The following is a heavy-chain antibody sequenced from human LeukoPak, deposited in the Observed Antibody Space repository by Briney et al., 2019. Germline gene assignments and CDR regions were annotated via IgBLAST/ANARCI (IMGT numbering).Heavy chain of an antibody. V-gene: IGHV1-69*05. J-gene: IGHJ3*02. D-gene: IGHD5-24*01. Sequence: SVKVSCKASGGTFSSYAISWVRQAPGQGLEWMGRIIPIFGTANYAQKFQGRVTITTDESTSTAYMELSSLRSEDTAVYYCARDPERRDGYNYPIGAFDIWGQGTMVTVSS. CDR1: GGTFSSYA. CDR3: ARDPERRDGYNYPIGAFDI. CDR2: IIPIFGTA.